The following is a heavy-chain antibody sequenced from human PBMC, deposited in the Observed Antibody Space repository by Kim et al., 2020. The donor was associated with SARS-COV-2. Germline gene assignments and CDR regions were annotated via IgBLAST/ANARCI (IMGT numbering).Heavy chain of an antibody. J-gene: IGHJ4*02. V-gene: IGHV3-33*01. Sequence: CADSVKGRFTISRDNSKNTLYLQMNRLRAEDTAVYYCARDLGFSSDGSGYWGQGTLVTVSS. D-gene: IGHD6-19*01. CDR3: ARDLGFSSDGSGY.